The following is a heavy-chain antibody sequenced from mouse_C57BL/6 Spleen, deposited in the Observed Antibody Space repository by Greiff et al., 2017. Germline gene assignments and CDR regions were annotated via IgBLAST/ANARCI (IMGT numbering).Heavy chain of an antibody. Sequence: VQLQQSGAELVKPGASVKISCKASGYAFSSYWMNWVKQRPGKGLEGIGQIYPGDGDTNYNGKFKGKATLTAATSSSTAYMQLSILTSEDAAVYFCARGVLRRYFDYWGQGTTLTVSS. V-gene: IGHV1-80*01. J-gene: IGHJ2*01. CDR2: IYPGDGDT. CDR1: GYAFSSYW. CDR3: ARGVLRRYFDY. D-gene: IGHD1-2*01.